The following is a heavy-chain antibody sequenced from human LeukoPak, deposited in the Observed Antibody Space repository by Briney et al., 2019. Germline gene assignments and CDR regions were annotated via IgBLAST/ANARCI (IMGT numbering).Heavy chain of an antibody. CDR2: IYYSGST. CDR3: ARHVTEQWLVGAYYFDY. V-gene: IGHV4-39*01. Sequence: SETLSLTCTVSGGSISSSSYYWGWIRQPPGKGLEWIGSIYYSGSTYYNPSLKSRVTISVDTSKNQFSLKLSSVTAADTAVYYCARHVTEQWLVGAYYFDYWGQGTLVTVSS. J-gene: IGHJ4*02. CDR1: GGSISSSSYY. D-gene: IGHD6-19*01.